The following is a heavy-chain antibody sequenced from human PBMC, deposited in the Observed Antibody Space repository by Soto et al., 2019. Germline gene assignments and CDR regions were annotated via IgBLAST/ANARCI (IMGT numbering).Heavy chain of an antibody. Sequence: QVHLQESGPGLVKPSETLSLTCTVSGGAISTYYWTWIRQPAGKGLEWLGRIYSSGSTKYNPSLQRRVTMSLVTSHNQFSRRLTSVTAAGTAVYYCARGQRFSDWFDPWGQGTLVTVSS. J-gene: IGHJ5*02. CDR3: ARGQRFSDWFDP. CDR2: IYSSGST. V-gene: IGHV4-4*07. CDR1: GGAISTYY. D-gene: IGHD3-3*01.